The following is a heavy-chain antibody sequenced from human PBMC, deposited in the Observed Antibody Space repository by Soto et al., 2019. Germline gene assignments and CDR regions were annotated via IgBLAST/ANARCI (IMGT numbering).Heavy chain of an antibody. Sequence: QVQLQESGPKLVKPSQTLSLTCSVSGGSISTVRHYWTWIRQPPGKGLEWIGSIYHTGSTYYSKSLRSRLTMSVDTAKSQFSLRLSSVTAADTAVYYCARATGTLRSRNCDYWGQGSLVTVSS. J-gene: IGHJ4*02. V-gene: IGHV4-31*03. CDR1: GGSISTVRHY. D-gene: IGHD1-1*01. CDR2: IYHTGST. CDR3: ARATGTLRSRNCDY.